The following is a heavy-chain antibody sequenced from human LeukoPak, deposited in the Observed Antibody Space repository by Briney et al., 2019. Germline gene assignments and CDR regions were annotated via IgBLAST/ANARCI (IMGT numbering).Heavy chain of an antibody. CDR2: IYYSGST. V-gene: IGHV4-39*01. CDR3: ARHLYRGTPGRRYYYYYGMDV. D-gene: IGHD1-1*01. J-gene: IGHJ6*02. Sequence: SPSETLSLTCTVSGGSISSSSYYWGWMRQPPGKGLEWIGSIYYSGSTYYNPSLKSRVTISVDTSKNQFSLKLSSVTAADTAVYYCARHLYRGTPGRRYYYYYGMDVWGQGTTVTVSS. CDR1: GGSISSSSYY.